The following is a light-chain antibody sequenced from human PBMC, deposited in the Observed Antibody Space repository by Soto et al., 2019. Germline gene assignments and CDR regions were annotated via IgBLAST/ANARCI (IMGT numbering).Light chain of an antibody. Sequence: AIRMTQSPSSLSASTGDGVTITSRASQGISSYLAWYQQKPGKAPKLLIYAASTLQSGVPSRFSGSGSGTDFTLTISCLKSADIATYYCQQYDNRWTFGQGTKVDI. V-gene: IGKV1-8*01. CDR3: QQYDNRWT. J-gene: IGKJ1*01. CDR2: AAS. CDR1: QGISSY.